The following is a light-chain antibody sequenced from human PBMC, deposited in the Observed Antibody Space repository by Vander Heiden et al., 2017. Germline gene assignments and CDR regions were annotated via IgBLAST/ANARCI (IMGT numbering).Light chain of an antibody. J-gene: IGKJ2*03. CDR3: KQTYSTPYS. Sequence: IQISQSPYSVSASVRDRVPIACPASQTISSYLNWYQQKPGKAPKLLIYAESSWQSGVPSRFSASGSGTDFTLRISGLQPEDFATYYCKQTYSTPYSFGQGTKVEIK. CDR2: AES. V-gene: IGKV1-39*01. CDR1: QTISSY.